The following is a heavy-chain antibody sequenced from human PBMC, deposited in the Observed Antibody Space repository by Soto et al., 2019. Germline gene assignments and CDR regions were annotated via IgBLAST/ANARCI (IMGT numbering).Heavy chain of an antibody. V-gene: IGHV4-38-2*01. J-gene: IGHJ6*02. CDR1: GYSISSGYY. D-gene: IGHD3-16*01. Sequence: SETLSLTCAVSGYSISSGYYWGWIRQAPGKGLEWIGYIFSSGTTYYNPSLKSRLTMSLDTSQNQFSLKLNSVTAADTAVYFCARVPSPFDFYYAMDVWGQGTTVTVSS. CDR2: IFSSGTT. CDR3: ARVPSPFDFYYAMDV.